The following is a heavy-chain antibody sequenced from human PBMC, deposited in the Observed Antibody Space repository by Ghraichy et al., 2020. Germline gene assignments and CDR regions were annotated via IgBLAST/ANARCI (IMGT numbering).Heavy chain of an antibody. Sequence: GGSLRLSCAASGFTFSSYSMNWVRQAPGKGLEWVSYISSSSSTIYYADSVKGRFTISRDNAKNSLYLQMNSLRDEDTAVYYCARDPLSSLGYCSGGSCYSGFSGWGQGTLVTVSS. CDR3: ARDPLSSLGYCSGGSCYSGFSG. CDR2: ISSSSSTI. D-gene: IGHD2-15*01. J-gene: IGHJ4*02. V-gene: IGHV3-48*02. CDR1: GFTFSSYS.